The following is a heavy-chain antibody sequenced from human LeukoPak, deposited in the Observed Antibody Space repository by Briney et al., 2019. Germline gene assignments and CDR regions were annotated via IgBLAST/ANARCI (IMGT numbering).Heavy chain of an antibody. J-gene: IGHJ4*02. V-gene: IGHV4-39*07. D-gene: IGHD5-24*01. CDR3: ARDLRDGDTNFDY. CDR1: GGSISSSSYY. Sequence: SETLSLTCTVSGGSISSSSYYWGWIRQPPGKGLEWIGSIYYSGSTYYNPSLKSRVTISVDTSKSQFSLKLSSVTAADTAVYYCARDLRDGDTNFDYWGQGTLVTVSS. CDR2: IYYSGST.